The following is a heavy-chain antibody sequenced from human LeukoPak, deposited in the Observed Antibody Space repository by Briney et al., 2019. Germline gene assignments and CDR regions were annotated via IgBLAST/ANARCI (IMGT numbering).Heavy chain of an antibody. J-gene: IGHJ4*02. CDR1: GFTFSSYA. CDR2: ISGSGGST. CDR3: AKSAYYDSSGFYREYYFDY. V-gene: IGHV3-23*01. Sequence: GGSLRLFCAASGFTFSSYAMSWVRQAPGKGLEWVSTISGSGGSTYYADSVKGRFTISRDNSKNTLHLQMNSLRAEDTAVYYCAKSAYYDSSGFYREYYFDYWGQGTLVTVSS. D-gene: IGHD3-22*01.